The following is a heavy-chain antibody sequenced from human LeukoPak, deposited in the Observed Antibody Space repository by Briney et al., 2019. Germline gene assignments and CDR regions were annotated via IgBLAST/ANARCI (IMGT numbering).Heavy chain of an antibody. CDR3: ARPIYGSGSYFGFDY. V-gene: IGHV5-51*01. CDR2: IYPGDSDT. J-gene: IGHJ4*02. D-gene: IGHD3-10*01. CDR1: GYSFTSYW. Sequence: GESLKISCKGSGYSFTSYWIGWVRQTPGKGLERMGIIYPGDSDTRNSPSFQGQVTISADKSISTAYLQWSSLKASDTAMYYCARPIYGSGSYFGFDYWGQGTLVTVSS.